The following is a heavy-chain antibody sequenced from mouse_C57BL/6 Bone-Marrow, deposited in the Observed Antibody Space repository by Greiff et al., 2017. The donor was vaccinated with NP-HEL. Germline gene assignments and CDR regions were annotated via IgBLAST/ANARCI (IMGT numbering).Heavy chain of an antibody. CDR1: GYTFTSYW. V-gene: IGHV1-50*01. CDR3: ASWAPIYDGYPAWFAY. J-gene: IGHJ3*01. CDR2: IDPSDSYT. D-gene: IGHD2-3*01. Sequence: QVQLQQPGAELVKPGASVKLSCKASGYTFTSYWMQWVKQRPGQGLEWIGVIDPSDSYTNYNQKFKGKATLTVDTSSSTAYMHLSSLTSEDSAVYYCASWAPIYDGYPAWFAYWGQGTLVTVSA.